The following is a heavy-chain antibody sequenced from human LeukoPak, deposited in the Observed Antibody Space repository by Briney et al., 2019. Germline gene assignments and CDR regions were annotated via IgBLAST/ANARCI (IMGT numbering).Heavy chain of an antibody. Sequence: XXXXXXNTNYAQKLQGRVTMTTDTSTSTAYMELRSLRSDDTAVYYCARDRETYGGTPGYYYYYMDVWGKGTTVTVSS. J-gene: IGHJ6*03. CDR3: ARDRETYGGTPGYYYYYMDV. V-gene: IGHV1-18*01. CDR2: XXXXXXNT. D-gene: IGHD1-26*01.